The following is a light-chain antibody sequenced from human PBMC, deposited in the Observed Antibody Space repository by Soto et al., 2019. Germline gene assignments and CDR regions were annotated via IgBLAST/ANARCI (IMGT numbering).Light chain of an antibody. CDR3: QQYAGSPYT. CDR1: QSVSSNY. CDR2: DAS. V-gene: IGKV3-20*01. J-gene: IGKJ2*01. Sequence: EIVLTQSPGTLSLSPGERATLSCRASQSVSSNYLAWYQQKPGQAPRLLIYDASYRTTGIADRFSGSGSGTDFTLTISRLEPEDFAVYYCQQYAGSPYTFGQGTRLEIK.